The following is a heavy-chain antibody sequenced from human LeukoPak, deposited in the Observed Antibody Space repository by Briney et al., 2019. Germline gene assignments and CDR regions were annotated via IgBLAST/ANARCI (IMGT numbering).Heavy chain of an antibody. D-gene: IGHD2-2*01. Sequence: GGSLSLSCAASGFTFSSYSMNGVRQAPGKGLEWVSSISSSSSYIYYADSVKGRFTISRDNAKTSLYLQMTSLRAEDTAVYYCARVYQLLPDWGQGTLVTVSS. CDR3: ARVYQLLPD. CDR1: GFTFSSYS. V-gene: IGHV3-21*01. J-gene: IGHJ4*02. CDR2: ISSSSSYI.